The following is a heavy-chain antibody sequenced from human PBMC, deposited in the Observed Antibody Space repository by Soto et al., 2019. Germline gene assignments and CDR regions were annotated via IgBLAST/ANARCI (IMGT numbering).Heavy chain of an antibody. CDR3: ASTSTGITMVRGVMVAFDI. D-gene: IGHD3-10*01. CDR2: IYYSGST. V-gene: IGHV4-31*03. CDR1: SGSINSGGYY. J-gene: IGHJ3*02. Sequence: QVLLQESGPGLVKPSQTLSLTCTVSSGSINSGGYYWSWIRQHPGKGREWIGYIYYSGSTYYNPSLKSRVTISIDTSKNQFSLKLSSVTAADTAVYYCASTSTGITMVRGVMVAFDIWGQGTMVTVSS.